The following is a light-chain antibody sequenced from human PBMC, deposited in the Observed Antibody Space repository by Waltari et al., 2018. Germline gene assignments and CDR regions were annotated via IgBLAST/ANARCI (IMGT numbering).Light chain of an antibody. Sequence: EIVLTQSPGTLSLSPGERATLSCWASQSINSRYLAWFQQKPGQAPRLLIYSSSNRATGIPDRFSGSGSGTDFTLTISRLEPEDFAVYYCQQYGSAQRFTFGPGTKVEIK. CDR1: QSINSRY. J-gene: IGKJ3*01. CDR3: QQYGSAQRFT. V-gene: IGKV3-20*01. CDR2: SSS.